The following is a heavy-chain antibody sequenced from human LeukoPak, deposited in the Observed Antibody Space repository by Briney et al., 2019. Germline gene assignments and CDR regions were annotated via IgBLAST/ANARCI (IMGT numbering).Heavy chain of an antibody. Sequence: NPGGSLRLSCAASSFTFSNAWMNWVRQAPGKGLEWVGRIKSKTDGGTIDYAAPVKGRFTISRDDSKNTLYLQMNSLKTEDTAVYYCTTDRWYYDSSGYYPLRYFDYWGQGTLVTVSS. J-gene: IGHJ4*02. CDR1: SFTFSNAW. D-gene: IGHD3-22*01. CDR3: TTDRWYYDSSGYYPLRYFDY. CDR2: IKSKTDGGTI. V-gene: IGHV3-15*07.